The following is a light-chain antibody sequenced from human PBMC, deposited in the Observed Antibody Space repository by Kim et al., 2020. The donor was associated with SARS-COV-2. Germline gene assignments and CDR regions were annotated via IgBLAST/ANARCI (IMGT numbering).Light chain of an antibody. Sequence: QSVLTQPPSAYGTPGQRVTISCSGSSSNIGINVVNWYQQLPGTAPKLLIYDSNQRPSGVPDRFSGSKSGTSASLAISGLQSEDEADYFCATWDDSLTGFVLGTGTKVTVL. CDR1: SSNIGINV. CDR3: ATWDDSLTGFV. V-gene: IGLV1-44*01. J-gene: IGLJ1*01. CDR2: DSN.